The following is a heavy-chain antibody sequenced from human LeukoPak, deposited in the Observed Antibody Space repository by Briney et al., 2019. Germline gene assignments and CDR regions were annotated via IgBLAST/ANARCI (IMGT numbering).Heavy chain of an antibody. D-gene: IGHD6-13*01. CDR2: IYSGGST. J-gene: IGHJ5*02. CDR1: GITVSSNY. V-gene: IGHV3-66*02. CDR3: ARGGSSPRDWFDP. Sequence: GGSLRLSCAASGITVSSNYMSWVRQAPGKGLEWVSVIYSGGSTYYADSVKGRFTISRDNSKNTLYLQMNSLRAEDTAVYYCARGGSSPRDWFDPWGQGTLVTVCS.